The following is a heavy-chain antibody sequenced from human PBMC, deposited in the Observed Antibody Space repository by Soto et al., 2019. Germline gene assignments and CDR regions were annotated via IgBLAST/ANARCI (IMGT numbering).Heavy chain of an antibody. D-gene: IGHD3-10*01. CDR1: GGSISSGGYS. V-gene: IGHV4-30-2*01. Sequence: PSETLSLTCAVSGGSISSGGYSWSWIRQPPGKGLEWIGYIYHSGSTYYNPSLKSRVTISVDRSKNQFSLKLSSVTAADTAVYYCARGATMVRAGRYFDYWGQGTLVTVSS. J-gene: IGHJ4*02. CDR3: ARGATMVRAGRYFDY. CDR2: IYHSGST.